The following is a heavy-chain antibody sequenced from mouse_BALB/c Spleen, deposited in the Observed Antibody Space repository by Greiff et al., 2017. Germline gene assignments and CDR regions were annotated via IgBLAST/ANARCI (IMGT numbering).Heavy chain of an antibody. Sequence: EVKLMESGGGLVQPGGSLRLSCATSGFTFTAYYMSWVRQPPGKALEWLGFIRNKANGYTTEYSASVKGRFTISRDNSQSILYLQMNTLRAEDSATYYCARDPLDGNYAMDYWGQGTSVTVSS. V-gene: IGHV7-3*02. J-gene: IGHJ4*01. CDR3: ARDPLDGNYAMDY. CDR1: GFTFTAYY. D-gene: IGHD2-1*01. CDR2: IRNKANGYTT.